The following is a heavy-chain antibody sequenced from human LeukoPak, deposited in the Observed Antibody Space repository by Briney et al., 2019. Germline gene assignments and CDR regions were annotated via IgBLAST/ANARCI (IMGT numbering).Heavy chain of an antibody. CDR3: ARDSAGSFGVL. CDR2: ISTSGLTI. J-gene: IGHJ4*02. V-gene: IGHV3-48*03. Sequence: GGSLRLSCAGSGFTFSSYEMSWVRQAPGKGLEWISYISTSGLTIYYADSVKGRFTISRDNAKNSLYLQMDSLRAEDTAIYYCARDSAGSFGVLWGQGTLVTVSS. D-gene: IGHD2-8*01. CDR1: GFTFSSYE.